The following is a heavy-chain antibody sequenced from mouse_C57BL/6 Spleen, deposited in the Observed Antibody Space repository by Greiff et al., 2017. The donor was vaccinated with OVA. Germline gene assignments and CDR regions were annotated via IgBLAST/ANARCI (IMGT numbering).Heavy chain of an antibody. V-gene: IGHV1-69*01. D-gene: IGHD2-1*01. J-gene: IGHJ3*01. CDR1: GYTFTSYW. CDR2: IDPSDSYT. CDR3: ARGEGNLSWFAY. Sequence: VQLQQSGAELVMPGASVKLSCKASGYTFTSYWMHWVKQRPGQGLEWIGEIDPSDSYTNYNQKFKGKSTLTVDKSSSTAYMQLSSLTSEDSAVYYCARGEGNLSWFAYWGQGTLVTVSA.